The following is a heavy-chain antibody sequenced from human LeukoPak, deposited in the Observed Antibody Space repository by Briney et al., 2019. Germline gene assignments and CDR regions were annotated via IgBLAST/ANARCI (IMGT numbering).Heavy chain of an antibody. CDR1: GGSFSGYY. Sequence: SQTLSLTCAVYGGSFSGYYWSWIRQPPGKGLEWIGEINHSGSTNYNPSLKSRVTISVDTSKNQFSLKLSSVTAADTAVYYCARLSGYWGQGTLVTVSS. J-gene: IGHJ4*02. D-gene: IGHD6-25*01. CDR3: ARLSGY. CDR2: INHSGST. V-gene: IGHV4-34*01.